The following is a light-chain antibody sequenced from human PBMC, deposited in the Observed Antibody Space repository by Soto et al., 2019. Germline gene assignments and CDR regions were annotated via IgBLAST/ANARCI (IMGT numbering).Light chain of an antibody. CDR3: QQRSSWPLT. V-gene: IGKV3-11*01. CDR1: QSVTRY. CDR2: DAS. Sequence: IVLTQSPATLSLSPGERATLSCRASQSVTRYLAWYQQKPGQAPRLLIYDASNRATGIPARFSGSGSGTDFTLTISSLEAEDFAVYFCQQRSSWPLTFGGGTKVDIK. J-gene: IGKJ4*01.